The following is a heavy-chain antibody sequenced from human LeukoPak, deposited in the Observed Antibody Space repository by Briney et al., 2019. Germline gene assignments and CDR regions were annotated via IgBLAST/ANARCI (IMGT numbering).Heavy chain of an antibody. CDR1: GFTFSSYE. CDR3: ASGELYYDRRGYYSRSG. D-gene: IGHD3-22*01. Sequence: GGSLRLSCAASGFTFSSYEMNWVRQAPGKGLEWVSYISSSGSTIYYADSVQGRFTISRDNAKNSLYLQMNSLRAEDTAVYYCASGELYYDRRGYYSRSGWGEGTLFTVSS. V-gene: IGHV3-48*03. J-gene: IGHJ4*02. CDR2: ISSSGSTI.